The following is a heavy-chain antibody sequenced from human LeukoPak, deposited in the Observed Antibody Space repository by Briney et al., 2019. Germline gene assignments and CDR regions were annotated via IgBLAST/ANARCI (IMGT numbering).Heavy chain of an antibody. V-gene: IGHV3-7*01. CDR1: GFTFSTYW. CDR2: INQDGSEK. J-gene: IGHJ5*02. Sequence: PGGSLRLSCAASGFTFSTYWMSWVRQAPGKGLEWVANINQDGSEKNYVDSVKGRFTISRDNAKNSLYLQMNSLRAEDTAVYYCARDRGVVGQFDPWGQGTLVTVSS. CDR3: ARDRGVVGQFDP. D-gene: IGHD2-15*01.